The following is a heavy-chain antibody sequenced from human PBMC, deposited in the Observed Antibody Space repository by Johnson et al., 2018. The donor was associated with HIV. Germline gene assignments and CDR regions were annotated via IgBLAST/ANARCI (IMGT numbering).Heavy chain of an antibody. D-gene: IGHD6-13*01. CDR1: GFTFSSYG. J-gene: IGHJ3*02. CDR3: AKDSSSWYGGAFEI. CDR2: IWYDGSNK. V-gene: IGHV3-33*06. Sequence: QVQLVESGGGVVQPGRSLRLSCAASGFTFSSYGMHWVRQAPGKGLEWVAVIWYDGSNKYYADSVKGRFTISRDNSKNTLYLQMNSLRAEDTAVYYCAKDSSSWYGGAFEIWGKGTMVTVSS.